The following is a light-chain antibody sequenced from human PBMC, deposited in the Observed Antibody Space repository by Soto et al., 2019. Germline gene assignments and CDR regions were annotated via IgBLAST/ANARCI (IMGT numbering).Light chain of an antibody. CDR3: QQRSNWPPYT. J-gene: IGKJ2*01. Sequence: EIVLTQSPATLSLSPGERATLSCRASQSVSSYLAWYQQKPGQAPRHLIYDASNRATGIPARFSGSGSGTDFTLTISSLEPEYFAVYYCQQRSNWPPYTFGQGTKLDIK. V-gene: IGKV3-11*01. CDR1: QSVSSY. CDR2: DAS.